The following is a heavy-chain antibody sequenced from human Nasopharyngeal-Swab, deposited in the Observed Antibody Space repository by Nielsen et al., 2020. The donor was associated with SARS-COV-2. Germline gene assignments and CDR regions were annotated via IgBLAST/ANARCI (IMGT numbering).Heavy chain of an antibody. J-gene: IGHJ4*02. D-gene: IGHD6-6*01. CDR1: GGSISSYY. V-gene: IGHV4-4*07. CDR3: ARGRRPNPLD. Sequence: SETLSLTCTVSGGSISSYYWSWIRQPAGKGLEWIGRMYTSGSTTYNPSLKSRVTISVDTSKNQLSLKLSSVTAADTAVYYCARGRRPNPLDWGQGTLVTVSS. CDR2: MYTSGST.